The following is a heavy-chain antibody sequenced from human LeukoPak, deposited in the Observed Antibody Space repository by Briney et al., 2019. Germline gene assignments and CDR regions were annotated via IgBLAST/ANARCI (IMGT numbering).Heavy chain of an antibody. D-gene: IGHD6-19*01. Sequence: SETLSLTCTVSGGSISSYYWSWIRQPPGKGLEWIGYIYYSGSTNYNPSLKSRVTISVDTSKNQFSLKLSSVTAADTAVYYCARSSGWYPKFDYWGQGTLVTVSS. CDR3: ARSSGWYPKFDY. J-gene: IGHJ4*02. V-gene: IGHV4-59*01. CDR1: GGSISSYY. CDR2: IYYSGST.